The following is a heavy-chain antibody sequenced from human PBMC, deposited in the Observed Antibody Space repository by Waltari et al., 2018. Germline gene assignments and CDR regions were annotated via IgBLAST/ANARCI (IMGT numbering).Heavy chain of an antibody. CDR2: IKQDGSEK. CDR3: ARDFGIAVAGDYYYYGMDV. D-gene: IGHD6-19*01. Sequence: EVQLVESGGGLVQPGGSLRLSCAASGFTFSSYWMSWVRQATGKGLEWVANIKQDGSEKYYVDSVKGRFTISRDNAKNSLYLQMNSLRAEDTAVYYCARDFGIAVAGDYYYYGMDVWGQGTTVTVSS. V-gene: IGHV3-7*01. J-gene: IGHJ6*02. CDR1: GFTFSSYW.